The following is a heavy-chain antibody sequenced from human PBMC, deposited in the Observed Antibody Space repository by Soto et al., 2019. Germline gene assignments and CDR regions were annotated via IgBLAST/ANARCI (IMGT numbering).Heavy chain of an antibody. CDR3: TTGYWSGPRAFDI. Sequence: GGSLRLSCAASGFTFSNAWMSWVRQAPGKGLEWVGRIKSKTDGGTTDYAAPVKGRFTISRDDSKNTLYLQMNSLKTEDTAVYYCTTGYWSGPRAFDIWGQGTVVTVSS. CDR1: GFTFSNAW. CDR2: IKSKTDGGTT. J-gene: IGHJ3*02. D-gene: IGHD3-3*01. V-gene: IGHV3-15*01.